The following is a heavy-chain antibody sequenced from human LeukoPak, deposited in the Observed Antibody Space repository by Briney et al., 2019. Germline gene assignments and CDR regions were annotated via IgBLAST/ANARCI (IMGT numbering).Heavy chain of an antibody. Sequence: GGSLRLSCEASGFTFSDDYMSWIRQAPGKGLEWVSYISGSGSTMYYADSVAGRFTISRDNTKNSLYLQMNSLGAEDTAVYYCARQHRYCSPATCSFKHFDYWGQGTLVTVSS. D-gene: IGHD3-16*02. CDR1: GFTFSDDY. J-gene: IGHJ4*02. V-gene: IGHV3-11*04. CDR3: ARQHRYCSPATCSFKHFDY. CDR2: ISGSGSTM.